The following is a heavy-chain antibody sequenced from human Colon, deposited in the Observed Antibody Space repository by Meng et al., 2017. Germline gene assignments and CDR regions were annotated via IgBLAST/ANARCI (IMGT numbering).Heavy chain of an antibody. D-gene: IGHD3-22*01. J-gene: IGHJ4*02. CDR1: GYTFIDSH. V-gene: IGHV1-2*06. CDR3: VRDGGYYDFDY. Sequence: HLGRSGAELKKPGASVKLSGTSPGYTFIDSHVHWGRQAPGQGLEWMGRIMPSVGDASSAEKFQGRLTLTWDTSIDTAYMDLSSLRSDDSAIYYCVRDGGYYDFDYWGQGTLVTVSS. CDR2: IMPSVGDA.